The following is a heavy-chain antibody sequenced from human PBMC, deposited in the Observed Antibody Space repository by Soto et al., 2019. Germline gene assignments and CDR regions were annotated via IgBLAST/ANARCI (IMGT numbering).Heavy chain of an antibody. CDR3: ARQYVATSSYYYGMDV. CDR2: IYPGDSDT. V-gene: IGHV5-51*01. D-gene: IGHD5-12*01. Sequence: XESLKMSFKGSGYSFTSYWIGWVRQIPGKGLEWMGIIYPGDSDTRYSPSFQGQVTISADKSISTAYLQWSSLKASDTAMYYCARQYVATSSYYYGMDVWGQGTTVSVSS. J-gene: IGHJ6*02. CDR1: GYSFTSYW.